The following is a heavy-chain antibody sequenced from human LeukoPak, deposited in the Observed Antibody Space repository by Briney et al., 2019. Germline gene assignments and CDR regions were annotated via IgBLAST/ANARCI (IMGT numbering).Heavy chain of an antibody. J-gene: IGHJ4*02. CDR1: GYTFTSYD. V-gene: IGHV1-8*01. CDR2: MNPNSGNT. D-gene: IGHD6-13*01. Sequence: ASVKVSCKASGYTFTSYDINWVRQATGQGLEWMGRMNPNSGNTGYAQKFQGRVTMTRNTSISTAYMELSSLRSEDTAVYYCARVTEAGTDYYFDYWGQGTLVTVSS. CDR3: ARVTEAGTDYYFDY.